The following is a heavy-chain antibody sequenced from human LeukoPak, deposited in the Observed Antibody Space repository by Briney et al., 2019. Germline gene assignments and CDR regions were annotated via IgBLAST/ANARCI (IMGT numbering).Heavy chain of an antibody. CDR3: ARGGEADCSSTSCYDGRNFEY. V-gene: IGHV4-34*01. Sequence: SETLSLTSAVYGGSFSGYYWSWIRQPPGKGLEWIGEINHSGSTNYNPSLKSRVTISVDTSKNQFSLKLSSVTAADTAVYYCARGGEADCSSTSCYDGRNFEYWGQATLLTVSS. CDR1: GGSFSGYY. CDR2: INHSGST. J-gene: IGHJ4*02. D-gene: IGHD2-2*01.